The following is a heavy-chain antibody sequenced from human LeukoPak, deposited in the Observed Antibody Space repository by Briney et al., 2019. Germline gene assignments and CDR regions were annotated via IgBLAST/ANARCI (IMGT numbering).Heavy chain of an antibody. V-gene: IGHV3-49*04. CDR2: IRSKAYGGTT. J-gene: IGHJ6*04. D-gene: IGHD6-19*01. Sequence: PGGSLRLSCTASGFTFGDYAMSWVRQAPGKGLEWVGFIRSKAYGGTTEYAAPVKGRFTISRDDSKSIAYLQMNSLKTEDTAVYYCTRELAVAGYYYYYGMDVWGKGTTVTVSS. CDR3: TRELAVAGYYYYYGMDV. CDR1: GFTFGDYA.